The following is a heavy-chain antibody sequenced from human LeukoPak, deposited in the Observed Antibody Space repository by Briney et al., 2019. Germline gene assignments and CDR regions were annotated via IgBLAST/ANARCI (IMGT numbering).Heavy chain of an antibody. V-gene: IGHV4-61*01. CDR1: GGSVSSGSYY. D-gene: IGHD3-9*01. Sequence: SETLSLTCTVSGGSVSSGSYYWSWIRQPPGKGLEWIGYIYYSGSTNYNPSLKSRVTISVDTSKNQFSLKLSSVTAADTAVYYCARADILTGYPSVYWGQGTLVTVPS. CDR2: IYYSGST. J-gene: IGHJ4*02. CDR3: ARADILTGYPSVY.